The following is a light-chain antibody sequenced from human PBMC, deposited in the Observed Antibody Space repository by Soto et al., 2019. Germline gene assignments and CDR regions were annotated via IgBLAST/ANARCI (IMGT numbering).Light chain of an antibody. J-gene: IGLJ3*02. Sequence: QSVLTQPPSASATPGQGVMISCSGSSVNIGSNYVYWYQQLPGTAPKLLIYRNGQRPSGVPDRFSGSKSGTSASLAISGLRSEDEADYYCAVWDDSLDGVVFGGGTKLTV. V-gene: IGLV1-47*01. CDR1: SVNIGSNY. CDR3: AVWDDSLDGVV. CDR2: RNG.